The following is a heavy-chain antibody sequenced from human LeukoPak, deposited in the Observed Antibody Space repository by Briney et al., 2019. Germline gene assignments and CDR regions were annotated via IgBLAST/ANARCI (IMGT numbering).Heavy chain of an antibody. J-gene: IGHJ4*02. CDR1: GGSISGSDYY. D-gene: IGHD2-8*02. Sequence: SETLSLTCTVSGGSISGSDYYWTWIRQPPGKGLEWIAYISDIGSINYNPSLKSRVTISLDTSKNQFSLKLSSVTAADTAVYYCAGHHPRNTVDFWGQGTLVTVSS. CDR2: ISDIGSI. CDR3: AGHHPRNTVDF. V-gene: IGHV4-61*05.